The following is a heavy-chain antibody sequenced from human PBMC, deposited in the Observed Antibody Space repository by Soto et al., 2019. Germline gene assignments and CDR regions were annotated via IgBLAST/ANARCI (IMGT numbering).Heavy chain of an antibody. J-gene: IGHJ4*02. D-gene: IGHD5-18*01. CDR2: ISAYNGNT. V-gene: IGHV1-18*01. CDR1: GYTFTSYG. Sequence: QVQLVQSGAEVKKPGASVKVSCKASGYTFTSYGISWVRQAPGQGLEWMGWISAYNGNTNYAQKLQGRVTMTTDTSTSTAYMERRSLRSDDTAVYYCAGSRGPRGYSYGGGYWGQGTLVTVSS. CDR3: AGSRGPRGYSYGGGY.